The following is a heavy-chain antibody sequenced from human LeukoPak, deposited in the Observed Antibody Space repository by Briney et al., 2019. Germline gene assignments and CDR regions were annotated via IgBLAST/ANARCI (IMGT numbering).Heavy chain of an antibody. V-gene: IGHV4-30-2*01. CDR2: IYHSGST. CDR3: ARDIQLLFVAFDI. J-gene: IGHJ3*02. Sequence: TSWETLSLTCTVSGGSISSGGYYWSWIRQPPGKGLEWIGYIYHSGSTYYNPSLKSRVTISVDRSKHQFSLKLSSVTAADTAVYFCARDIQLLFVAFDIWGQGTMVTVSS. D-gene: IGHD2-2*01. CDR1: GGSISSGGYY.